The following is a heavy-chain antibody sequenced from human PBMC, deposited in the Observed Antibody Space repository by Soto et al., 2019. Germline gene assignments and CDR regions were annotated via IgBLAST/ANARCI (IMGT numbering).Heavy chain of an antibody. Sequence: QVQLVQSGAEVKKPGSSVKVSCKASGGTFSSYAISWVRQAPGQGLEWMGGIIPIFGTANYAQKFQGRVTITADKSTSTAYMELSSPRSEDTAVYYCARIPAYYGSGSDPALYYYGMDFGGRGTTFTVSS. J-gene: IGHJ6*02. D-gene: IGHD3-10*01. CDR2: IIPIFGTA. CDR1: GGTFSSYA. V-gene: IGHV1-69*06. CDR3: ARIPAYYGSGSDPALYYYGMDF.